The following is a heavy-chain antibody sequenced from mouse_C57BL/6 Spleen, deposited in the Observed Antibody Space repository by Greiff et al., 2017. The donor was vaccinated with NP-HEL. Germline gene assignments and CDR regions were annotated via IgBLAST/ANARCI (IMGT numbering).Heavy chain of an antibody. CDR2: IYPSDSET. CDR1: GYTFTSYW. J-gene: IGHJ2*01. CDR3: ARSGYYGTIGDFDY. D-gene: IGHD1-1*01. V-gene: IGHV1-61*01. Sequence: QVQLQQPGAELVRPGSSVKLSCKASGYTFTSYWMDWVKQRPGQGLEWIGNIYPSDSETHYNQKFKDKAPLPVAKSSSTAYMQLSCLKSVDSAVYDCARSGYYGTIGDFDYWGQGTTLTVSS.